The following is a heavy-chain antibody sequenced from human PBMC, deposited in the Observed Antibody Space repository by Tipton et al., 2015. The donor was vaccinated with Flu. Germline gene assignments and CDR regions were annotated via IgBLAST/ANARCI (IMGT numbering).Heavy chain of an antibody. CDR2: IYYSGGT. D-gene: IGHD3-3*01. Sequence: TLSLTCTVSGGSISSSSYYWGWIRQPPGKGLEWIGSIYYSGGTYYNPSLKSRVTISVDTSKNQFSLKLSSVTAADTAVYYCAGGEGDIYDFWSGYSFTWGQGTLVTVSS. CDR3: AGGEGDIYDFWSGYSFT. J-gene: IGHJ5*02. V-gene: IGHV4-39*01. CDR1: GGSISSSSYY.